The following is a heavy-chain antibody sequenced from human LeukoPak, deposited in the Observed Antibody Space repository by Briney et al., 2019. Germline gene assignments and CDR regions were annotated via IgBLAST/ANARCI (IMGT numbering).Heavy chain of an antibody. Sequence: ASVKVSCKASGCTFTSYGISWVRQAPGQGLEWMGWISAYNGNTNYAQKLQGRVTMTTDTSTSTAYMELRSLRSDDTAVYYCARDGYCSGGSCYQTGYYYFDYWGQGTLVTVSS. CDR1: GCTFTSYG. J-gene: IGHJ4*02. CDR2: ISAYNGNT. D-gene: IGHD2-15*01. V-gene: IGHV1-18*04. CDR3: ARDGYCSGGSCYQTGYYYFDY.